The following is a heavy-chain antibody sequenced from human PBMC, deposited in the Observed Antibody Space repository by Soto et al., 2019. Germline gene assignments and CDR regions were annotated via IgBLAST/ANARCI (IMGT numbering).Heavy chain of an antibody. Sequence: SVKVSCKASGGTFSSYAISWVRQAPGQGLEWMGGIIPIFGTANYAQKFQGRVTITADESTSTAYMELSSLRSEDTAVYYCARDSHYYGSGSYPTFDYWGQGTLVTVSS. CDR2: IIPIFGTA. V-gene: IGHV1-69*13. J-gene: IGHJ4*02. CDR1: GGTFSSYA. CDR3: ARDSHYYGSGSYPTFDY. D-gene: IGHD3-10*01.